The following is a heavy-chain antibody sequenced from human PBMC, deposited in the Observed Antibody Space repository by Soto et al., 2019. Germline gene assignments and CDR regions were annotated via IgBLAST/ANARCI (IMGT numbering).Heavy chain of an antibody. CDR1: GFTFSSYA. J-gene: IGHJ4*02. D-gene: IGHD3-16*01. V-gene: IGHV3-23*01. CDR3: AIARRGSKPLDY. CDR2: ISGSGGST. Sequence: LRLSCAASGFTFSSYAMSWVRQAPGKELEWVSAISGSGGSTYYADSVKGRFTISRDNSKNTLYLQMNSLRAEDTAVYYCAIARRGSKPLDYWGQGTLVTVSS.